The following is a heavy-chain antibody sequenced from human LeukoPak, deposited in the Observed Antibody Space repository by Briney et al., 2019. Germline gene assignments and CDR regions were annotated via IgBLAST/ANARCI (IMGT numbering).Heavy chain of an antibody. D-gene: IGHD3-9*01. V-gene: IGHV1-18*01. J-gene: IGHJ4*02. CDR2: ISAYNGNT. CDR3: ARAGGEDYDILTGYSALDY. CDR1: GYTFTSYG. Sequence: GASVKVSCKASGYTFTSYGISWVRQAPGQGLEWMGWISAYNGNTNYAQKLQGRVTMTTDTSTSTAYMELRSLRSDDTAVYYCARAGGEDYDILTGYSALDYWGQGTLVTVSS.